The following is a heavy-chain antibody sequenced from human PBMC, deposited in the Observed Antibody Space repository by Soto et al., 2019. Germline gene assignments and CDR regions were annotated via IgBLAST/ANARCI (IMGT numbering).Heavy chain of an antibody. Sequence: QVQLVESGGGVVQPGRSLSLSCAASGFTFSRYGMHWVRLAPGKGLEWVAVISYDGSNKYYADSVKGRFTISRDNSKNNVYLQMNSLRAEDRAVYYCAKDLGFYAPDAFDIWGQGTMVTVSS. V-gene: IGHV3-30*18. CDR3: AKDLGFYAPDAFDI. J-gene: IGHJ3*02. CDR1: GFTFSRYG. CDR2: ISYDGSNK. D-gene: IGHD2-2*01.